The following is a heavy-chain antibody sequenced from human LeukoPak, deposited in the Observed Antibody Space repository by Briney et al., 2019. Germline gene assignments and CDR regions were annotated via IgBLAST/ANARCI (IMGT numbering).Heavy chain of an antibody. CDR2: IGTAGDT. V-gene: IGHV3-13*01. CDR3: ARARIAAAGNFDY. Sequence: GGSLRLSCAASGFTFSSYDMHGVRQATGKGLEWVSAIGTAGDTYYPGSVKGRFTISRENAKNSLYLQMNSLRAGDTAVYYCARARIAAAGNFDYWGQGTLVTVSS. D-gene: IGHD6-13*01. J-gene: IGHJ4*02. CDR1: GFTFSSYD.